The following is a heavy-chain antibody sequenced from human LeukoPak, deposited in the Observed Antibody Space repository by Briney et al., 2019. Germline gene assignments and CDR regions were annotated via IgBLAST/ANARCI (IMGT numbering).Heavy chain of an antibody. CDR2: IRYDGSRK. J-gene: IGHJ4*02. D-gene: IGHD3-22*01. V-gene: IGHV3-30*02. CDR1: GFIFSNYA. CDR3: ATETPDTSGSKLDY. Sequence: GGSLRLSCAASGFIFSNYAMHWVRQAAGKGLEWVAYIRYDGSRKYYADSVNGRFTISRDNSRNTLYLQVHSLRGEDTAVYYCATETPDTSGSKLDYWGQGTLVTVSS.